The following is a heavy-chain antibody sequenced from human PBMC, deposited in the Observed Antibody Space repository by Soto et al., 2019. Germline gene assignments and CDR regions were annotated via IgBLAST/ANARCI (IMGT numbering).Heavy chain of an antibody. D-gene: IGHD3-10*01. CDR3: ARLQFGEGFDY. J-gene: IGHJ4*02. V-gene: IGHV4-30-2*01. CDR1: GGSISGVGFS. Sequence: QLQLQESGSRLVKPSQTLSLTCAVSGGSISGVGFSWSWIRQPPGKGLEWIGYILHTGGTQYNPSLKSRVSMAVDKSNNQFSLHLTSVTAADTAVYYCARLQFGEGFDYWGQGALVTVSS. CDR2: ILHTGGT.